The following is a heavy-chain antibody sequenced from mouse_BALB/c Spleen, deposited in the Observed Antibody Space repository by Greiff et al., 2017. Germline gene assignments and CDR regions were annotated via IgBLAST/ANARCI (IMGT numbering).Heavy chain of an antibody. J-gene: IGHJ4*01. V-gene: IGHV5-17*02. Sequence: EVKLVESGGGLVQPGGSRKLSCAASGFTFSSFGMHWVRQAPEKGLEWVAYISSGSSTIYYAATVKGRFTISRDNPKNTLFLQMTSLRSEDTAMYYCARGFYYGSHYYAMDYWGQGTSVTVSS. D-gene: IGHD1-1*01. CDR2: ISSGSSTI. CDR1: GFTFSSFG. CDR3: ARGFYYGSHYYAMDY.